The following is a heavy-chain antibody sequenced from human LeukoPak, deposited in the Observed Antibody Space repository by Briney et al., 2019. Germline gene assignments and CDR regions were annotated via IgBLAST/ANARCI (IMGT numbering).Heavy chain of an antibody. Sequence: SETLSLTCAVYGGSFSGYYWSWIRQPPGKGLEWIGEINHSGSTNYNPSLKSRVTISVDTSKNQFSLKLSSVTAADTAVYYRARRSMIVVANGVPFDYWGQGTLVTVSS. J-gene: IGHJ4*02. D-gene: IGHD3-22*01. V-gene: IGHV4-34*01. CDR2: INHSGST. CDR1: GGSFSGYY. CDR3: ARRSMIVVANGVPFDY.